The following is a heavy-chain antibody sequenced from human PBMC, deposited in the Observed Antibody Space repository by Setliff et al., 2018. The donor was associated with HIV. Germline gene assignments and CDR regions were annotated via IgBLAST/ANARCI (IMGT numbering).Heavy chain of an antibody. V-gene: IGHV4-39*01. J-gene: IGHJ5*02. D-gene: IGHD2-15*01. Sequence: TLSLTCTVSGDSVNDRSYFWGWIRQPPGEGLEWIGSIYYTGNTYSNSSLKSRVSMSVDTSKKQISLRLHSVTAADTAVYYCARHEGYLYDGSRYFGRFDPWGQGTLVTVSS. CDR3: ARHEGYLYDGSRYFGRFDP. CDR2: IYYTGNT. CDR1: GDSVNDRSYF.